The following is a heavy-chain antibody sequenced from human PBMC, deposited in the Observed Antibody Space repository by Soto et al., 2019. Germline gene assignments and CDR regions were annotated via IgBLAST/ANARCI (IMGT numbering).Heavy chain of an antibody. Sequence: ASVKVSCKASGYTFTSYDINWVRQATGQGLEWVGWMNPNSGNTGYAQKFQGRVTMTRNTSISTAYMELSSLRSEDTAVYYCARVGIAARRWVNWFDPWGQGTLVTVSS. D-gene: IGHD6-6*01. CDR1: GYTFTSYD. CDR2: MNPNSGNT. V-gene: IGHV1-8*01. CDR3: ARVGIAARRWVNWFDP. J-gene: IGHJ5*02.